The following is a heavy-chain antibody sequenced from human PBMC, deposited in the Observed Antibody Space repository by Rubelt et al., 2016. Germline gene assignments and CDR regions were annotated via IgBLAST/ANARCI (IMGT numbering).Heavy chain of an antibody. J-gene: IGHJ3*02. CDR2: IYPGDSDT. Sequence: EVQLVQSGAEVKKPGESLKISCKGSGCSFTSYWIGWVRQMPGKGLEWMGIIYPGDSDTRYSPPFQGQVASSADKSIRAAYLQWSSLKASDTAMYYCARHGQVQSGDAFDIWGQGTMVTVSS. D-gene: IGHD1-26*01. CDR1: GCSFTSYW. V-gene: IGHV5-51*01. CDR3: ARHGQVQSGDAFDI.